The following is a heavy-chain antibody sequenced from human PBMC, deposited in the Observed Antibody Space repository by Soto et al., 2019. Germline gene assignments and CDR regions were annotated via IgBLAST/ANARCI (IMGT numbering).Heavy chain of an antibody. Sequence: QVQLVQSGAEVKKPGSSVKVSCKASGGTFNRYAISWLRQAPGQGPEWMGGITPMFGIGNYAQKFQGRVTITAVESTTTVNMELRRLTCEDTAVYYCAQSLGSAVAGPGRFDLWGRGTRVIVSS. CDR1: GGTFNRYA. J-gene: IGHJ2*01. CDR2: ITPMFGIG. CDR3: AQSLGSAVAGPGRFDL. V-gene: IGHV1-69*12. D-gene: IGHD6-19*01.